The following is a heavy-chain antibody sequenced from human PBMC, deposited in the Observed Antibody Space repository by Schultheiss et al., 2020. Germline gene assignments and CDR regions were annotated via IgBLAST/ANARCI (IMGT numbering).Heavy chain of an antibody. CDR2: ISYDGSNK. CDR3: ARDLFRSPGDY. J-gene: IGHJ4*02. CDR1: GFTFSSYA. Sequence: GESLKISCAASGFTFSSYAMHWVRQAPGKGLEWVAVISYDGSNKYYADSVKGRFTISRDNSKNTLYLQMNSLRAEDTAVYYCARDLFRSPGDYWGQGTLVTVSS. V-gene: IGHV3-30-3*01.